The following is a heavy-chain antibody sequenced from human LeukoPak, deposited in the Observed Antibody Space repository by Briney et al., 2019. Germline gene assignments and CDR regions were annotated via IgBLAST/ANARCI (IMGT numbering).Heavy chain of an antibody. Sequence: PSETLSLTCTVSGGSVTTISHFWDWVRQPPGKGLEWIVSLSDTGTTYYNPSLESRVTMSVDTSKNQFSLKLTSVTAADTAVYYCARRDHTGRSHAWFDPWGQGTLVTVSS. D-gene: IGHD1-14*01. J-gene: IGHJ5*02. CDR3: ARRDHTGRSHAWFDP. V-gene: IGHV4-39*01. CDR1: GGSVTTISHF. CDR2: LSDTGTT.